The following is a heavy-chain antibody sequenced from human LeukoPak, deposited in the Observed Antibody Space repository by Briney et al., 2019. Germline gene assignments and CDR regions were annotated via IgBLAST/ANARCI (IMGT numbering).Heavy chain of an antibody. D-gene: IGHD6-19*01. J-gene: IGHJ4*02. CDR2: ISWNSGSI. V-gene: IGHV3-9*01. CDR3: ARGIAVAGTRGNY. Sequence: PGGSLRLSCAASGFTFDDYAMHWVRQAPGKGLEWVSGISWNSGSIGYADSVKGRFTISRDNAKNSLYLQMNSLRAEDTAVYYCARGIAVAGTRGNYWGQGTLVTVSS. CDR1: GFTFDDYA.